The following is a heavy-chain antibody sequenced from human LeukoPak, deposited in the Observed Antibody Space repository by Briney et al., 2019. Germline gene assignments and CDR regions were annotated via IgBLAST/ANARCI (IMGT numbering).Heavy chain of an antibody. CDR3: ARTPWFGEFLYYFDY. CDR2: ISAYNGNT. CDR1: GYTFTSYG. Sequence: ASVKVSCTASGYTFTSYGISWVRQAPGQGLEWMGWISAYNGNTNYAQKLQGRVTMTTDTSTSTAYMELRSLRSDDTAVYYCARTPWFGEFLYYFDYWGQGTLVTVSS. J-gene: IGHJ4*02. D-gene: IGHD3-10*01. V-gene: IGHV1-18*01.